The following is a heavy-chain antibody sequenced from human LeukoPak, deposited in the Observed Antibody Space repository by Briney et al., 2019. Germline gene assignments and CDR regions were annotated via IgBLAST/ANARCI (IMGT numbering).Heavy chain of an antibody. CDR1: GGTFSSYA. J-gene: IGHJ6*02. CDR3: ARGRGYSLPVADYYYYGMDV. CDR2: IIPIFGTA. V-gene: IGHV1-69*13. D-gene: IGHD2-15*01. Sequence: VASVKVSCKASGGTFSSYAISWVRQAPGQGLEWMGGIIPIFGTANYAQKFQGRVTVTADESTSTAYMELSSLRSEDTAVYYCARGRGYSLPVADYYYYGMDVWGQGTTVTVSS.